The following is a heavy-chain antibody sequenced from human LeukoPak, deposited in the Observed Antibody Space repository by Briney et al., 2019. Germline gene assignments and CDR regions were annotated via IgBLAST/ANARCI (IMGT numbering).Heavy chain of an antibody. CDR1: GFAFSTYG. CDR2: INHSGST. V-gene: IGHV4-34*01. J-gene: IGHJ4*02. D-gene: IGHD4-17*01. Sequence: GSLRLSCAASGFAFSTYGMNWVRQAPGKGLEWIGEINHSGSTNYNPSLKSRVTISVDTSKNQFSLKLSSVTAADTAVYYCARGRDGDDFDYWGQGTLVTVSS. CDR3: ARGRDGDDFDY.